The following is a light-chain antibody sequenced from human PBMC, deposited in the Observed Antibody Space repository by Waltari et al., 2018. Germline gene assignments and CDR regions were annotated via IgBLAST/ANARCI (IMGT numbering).Light chain of an antibody. J-gene: IGLJ3*02. CDR3: ASWDDSLSVGV. V-gene: IGLV1-47*01. CDR1: ISNLGTNY. Sequence: QSVLTQPPSASGTPGQRVTISCSGSISNLGTNYVYLYQQFPGTAPKLLIQRNNPRPSGVPDRFSGSKSGTSASLAISGLRSEDEADYYCASWDDSLSVGVFGGGTKLTVL. CDR2: RNN.